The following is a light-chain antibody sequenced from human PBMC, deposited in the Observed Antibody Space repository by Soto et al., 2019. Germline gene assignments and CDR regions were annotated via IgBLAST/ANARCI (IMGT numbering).Light chain of an antibody. CDR2: GNS. CDR1: SSNIGAGYD. V-gene: IGLV1-40*01. CDR3: QSYDSSLIIYV. J-gene: IGLJ1*01. Sequence: QLVLTQPPSVSGAPGQRVTISCTGSSSNIGAGYDVHWYQQLPGTAPKLLIYGNSNRPSGVPDRFSGSKSGTSASLAITGLLAEDEADYYCQSYDSSLIIYVFGTGTKLTVL.